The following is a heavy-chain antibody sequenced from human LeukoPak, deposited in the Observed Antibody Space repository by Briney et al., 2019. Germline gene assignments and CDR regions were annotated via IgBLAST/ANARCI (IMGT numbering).Heavy chain of an antibody. V-gene: IGHV4-61*02. D-gene: IGHD4-17*01. J-gene: IGHJ4*02. CDR1: GVSISSGSYY. Sequence: PSETLCLTCTVSGVSISSGSYYWSWIRQPAGKGLEWIGRIYTSGSTNSNPSLKSRVTISADMSKNQSSLKLSSVTAADTAVYYCAREIWSTTLGGQGTLVTVPS. CDR2: IYTSGST. CDR3: AREIWSTTL.